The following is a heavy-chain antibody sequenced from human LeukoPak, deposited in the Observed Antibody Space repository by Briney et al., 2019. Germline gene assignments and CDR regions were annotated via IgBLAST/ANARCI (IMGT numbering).Heavy chain of an antibody. J-gene: IGHJ6*03. V-gene: IGHV1-69*04. CDR3: ARGLVGATTGYYYYMDV. CDR2: IIPILGIA. CDR1: GGTFSSYA. Sequence: ASVNVSCKASGGTFSSYAISWVRQAPGQGLEWMGRIIPILGIANYAQKFQGRVTITADKSTSTAYMELSSLRSEDTAVYYCARGLVGATTGYYYYMDVWGKGTTVTVSS. D-gene: IGHD1-26*01.